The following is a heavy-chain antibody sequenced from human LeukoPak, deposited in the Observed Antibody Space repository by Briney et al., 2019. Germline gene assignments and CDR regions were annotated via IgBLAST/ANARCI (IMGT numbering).Heavy chain of an antibody. Sequence: GESLKISCKGSGYRFTSYWIGWVRQMPGKDLEWMGIIRPGNSETRYSPSFQGQVTFSVDRSITTAYLQWSSLKASDTAIYYCARQADGDKPRDYWGQGTLVTVSS. CDR3: ARQADGDKPRDY. D-gene: IGHD5-24*01. CDR1: GYRFTSYW. CDR2: IRPGNSET. V-gene: IGHV5-51*01. J-gene: IGHJ4*02.